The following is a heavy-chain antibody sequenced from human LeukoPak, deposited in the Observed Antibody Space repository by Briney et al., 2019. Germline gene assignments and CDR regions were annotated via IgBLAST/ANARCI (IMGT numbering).Heavy chain of an antibody. V-gene: IGHV3-48*03. J-gene: IGHJ6*02. CDR1: RFTFSGFE. CDR3: ASITIFGVVTPPGYYYGMDV. CDR2: ISSSGTTI. Sequence: PGGSLILSCAASRFTFSGFEMNWVRQAPGKGLEWISYISSSGTTIYYADSVKGRFTMSRDNAKKSLYLQMNSLRAEDTAVYYCASITIFGVVTPPGYYYGMDVWGQGTTVTVSS. D-gene: IGHD3-3*01.